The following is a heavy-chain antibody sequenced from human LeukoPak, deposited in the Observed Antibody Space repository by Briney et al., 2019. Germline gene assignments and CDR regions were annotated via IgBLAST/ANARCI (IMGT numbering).Heavy chain of an antibody. CDR2: INPNSGGT. Sequence: ASVKVSCKASGYTFTGYYMHWVRQAPGQGLEWMGWINPNSGGTNYAQKFQGRVTMTGDTSISTAYMELSRLRSDDTAVYYCARDPYDILTGYYPNWFDPWGQGTLVTVSS. CDR3: ARDPYDILTGYYPNWFDP. V-gene: IGHV1-2*02. D-gene: IGHD3-9*01. CDR1: GYTFTGYY. J-gene: IGHJ5*02.